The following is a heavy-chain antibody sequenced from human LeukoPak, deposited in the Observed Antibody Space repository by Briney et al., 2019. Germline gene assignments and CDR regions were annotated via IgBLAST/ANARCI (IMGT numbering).Heavy chain of an antibody. Sequence: GGSLRLSCAASGFTFSSYAMSWVRQAPGKGLEWVSAISGSGDSTYYADSVKGRFTISKDNSKNTLYLQMNSLRAEDTAVYYCAKDRIAAPAAGERFDPWGQGTLVTVS. D-gene: IGHD6-13*01. V-gene: IGHV3-23*01. J-gene: IGHJ5*02. CDR2: ISGSGDST. CDR3: AKDRIAAPAAGERFDP. CDR1: GFTFSSYA.